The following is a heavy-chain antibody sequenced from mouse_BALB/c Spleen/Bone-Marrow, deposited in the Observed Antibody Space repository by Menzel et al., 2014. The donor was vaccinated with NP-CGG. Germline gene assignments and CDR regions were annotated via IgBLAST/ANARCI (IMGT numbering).Heavy chain of an antibody. D-gene: IGHD4-1*01. V-gene: IGHV1S81*02. Sequence: QVQLQQSGAELVKPGASVKLSCKASGYTFTSYWMHWVKQRPGQSLEWIGEINPSNGRTNYNEKFKSKATLTVDKSSSTAYMQLSSLTSEDSAVYYCARDWDVAYYFDYWGQGTTLTVSS. CDR3: ARDWDVAYYFDY. J-gene: IGHJ2*01. CDR1: GYTFTSYW. CDR2: INPSNGRT.